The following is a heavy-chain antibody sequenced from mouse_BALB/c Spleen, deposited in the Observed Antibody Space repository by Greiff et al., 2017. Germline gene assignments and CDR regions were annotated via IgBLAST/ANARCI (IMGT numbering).Heavy chain of an antibody. Sequence: QVQLKESDAELVKPGASVKISCKASGYTFTDHAIHWVKQKPEQGLEWIGYISPGNGDIKYNEKFKGKATLTADKSSSTAYMQLNSLTSEDSAVYFCKKVSLLRLGYFDVWGAGTTVTVSS. CDR1: GYTFTDHA. V-gene: IGHV1S53*02. J-gene: IGHJ1*01. CDR3: KKVSLLRLGYFDV. CDR2: ISPGNGDI. D-gene: IGHD1-2*01.